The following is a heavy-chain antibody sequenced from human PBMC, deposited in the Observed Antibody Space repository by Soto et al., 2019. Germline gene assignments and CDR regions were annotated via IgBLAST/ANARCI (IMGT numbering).Heavy chain of an antibody. CDR2: TSYDGNEN. Sequence: QVQLVESGGGVVQPGRSLRLSGAASGFTFSSYGMHWVRQAPAKGLEWVAVTSYDGNENNYADSVKGRFTISRDNSKNTLNLQMNCLRAEDTAGYYCARDPKSIAAAMINPYYSGMDVWGQGTTVTVSS. CDR1: GFTFSSYG. J-gene: IGHJ6*02. CDR3: ARDPKSIAAAMINPYYSGMDV. V-gene: IGHV3-30*03. D-gene: IGHD6-6*01.